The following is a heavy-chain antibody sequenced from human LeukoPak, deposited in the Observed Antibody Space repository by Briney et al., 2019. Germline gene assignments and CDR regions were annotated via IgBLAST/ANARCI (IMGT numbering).Heavy chain of an antibody. V-gene: IGHV4-34*01. J-gene: IGHJ4*02. Sequence: SETLSLTCAVYDGSFSGFQWIWIRQPPGKGLEWLGEITHSGSTNYNPSLRSRVTMSVDTSKNQFSLNLSAVTAADTAVYYCARGHANGYYYNFDYWGQGTLVTVSS. D-gene: IGHD3-22*01. CDR2: ITHSGST. CDR1: DGSFSGFQ. CDR3: ARGHANGYYYNFDY.